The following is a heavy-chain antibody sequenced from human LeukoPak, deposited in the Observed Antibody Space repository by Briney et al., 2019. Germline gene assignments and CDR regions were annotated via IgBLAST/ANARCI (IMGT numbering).Heavy chain of an antibody. CDR3: ARSPSYGISPTVLTYYYYGMDV. V-gene: IGHV4-30-4*01. Sequence: SETLSLTCTVSGGSISSGDYYWSWIRQPPGKGLEWIGCIYYSGSTYYNPSLKSRVTISVDTSKNQFSLKLSSVTAADTAVYYCARSPSYGISPTVLTYYYYGMDVWGQGTTVTVSS. CDR1: GGSISSGDYY. J-gene: IGHJ6*02. CDR2: IYYSGST. D-gene: IGHD5-18*01.